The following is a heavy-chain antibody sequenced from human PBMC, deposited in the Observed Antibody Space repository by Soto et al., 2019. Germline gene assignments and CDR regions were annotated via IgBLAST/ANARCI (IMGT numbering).Heavy chain of an antibody. V-gene: IGHV4-39*01. Sequence: SETLSLTCTVSGVSISTGVYYWSWIRQPPGKGLEWIGNIHYSGSTYYNPSLKSRVTISVDTSKNQFSLKLSSVTAADTAVYYCARRLYYDSSGFEGGGMDVWGQGTTVTVSS. CDR3: ARRLYYDSSGFEGGGMDV. CDR1: GVSISTGVYY. D-gene: IGHD3-22*01. J-gene: IGHJ6*02. CDR2: IHYSGST.